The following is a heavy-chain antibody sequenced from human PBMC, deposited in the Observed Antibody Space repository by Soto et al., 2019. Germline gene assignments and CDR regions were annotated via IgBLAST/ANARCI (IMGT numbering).Heavy chain of an antibody. CDR1: GGFLINFY. Sequence: PSESLSRTCTVVGGFLINFYWSWIRQPPGKGLEWIGNIFHSGNTNYNPSLKSRVTILVDTSKNQFSLKLTSVTSADTAVYYCAKEGLFDFGGWFDPWGQGNLVTVSS. V-gene: IGHV4-59*12. CDR3: AKEGLFDFGGWFDP. CDR2: IFHSGNT. D-gene: IGHD3-16*01. J-gene: IGHJ5*02.